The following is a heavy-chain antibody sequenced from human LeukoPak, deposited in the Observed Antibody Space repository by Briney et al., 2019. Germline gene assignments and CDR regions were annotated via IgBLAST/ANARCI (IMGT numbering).Heavy chain of an antibody. J-gene: IGHJ3*02. Sequence: GGSLRLSCAASGLTVSSNYMSWVRQAPGKGLEWVSVIYSGGSTYYADSVKGRFTISRDNSKNTLYLQMNSLRAEDTAVYYCARGIAVVAAKGDAFDIWGQGTMVTVSS. V-gene: IGHV3-66*01. CDR1: GLTVSSNY. CDR3: ARGIAVVAAKGDAFDI. D-gene: IGHD2-15*01. CDR2: IYSGGST.